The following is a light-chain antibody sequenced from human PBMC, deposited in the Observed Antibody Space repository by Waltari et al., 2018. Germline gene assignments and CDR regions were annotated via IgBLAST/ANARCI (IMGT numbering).Light chain of an antibody. CDR1: KSISSC. V-gene: IGKV1-39*01. Sequence: DIQMTQSPSSLSASVGDRVTMTCRASKSISSCLNWYQQKPGKAPKLLIYAASILQSGVPSRFSCSGSGTNFSLTISSLQPEDFATYYCQQRYSTPQWTFGQGTKVEIK. CDR2: AAS. CDR3: QQRYSTPQWT. J-gene: IGKJ1*01.